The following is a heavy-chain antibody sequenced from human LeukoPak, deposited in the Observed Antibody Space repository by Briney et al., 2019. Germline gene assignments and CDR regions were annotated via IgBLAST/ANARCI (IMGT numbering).Heavy chain of an antibody. CDR1: GFTFRSYG. CDR3: AKAQIYGSGLYYFEY. J-gene: IGHJ4*02. D-gene: IGHD3-10*01. Sequence: GGSLRLSCAASGFTFRSYGMHWVRQAPGKGLEWVALISYDGSQKFYADSVKGRFTLARDNYKNTLYLEMTSLRAEDTATYFCAKAQIYGSGLYYFEYWGQGALVTVSS. CDR2: ISYDGSQK. V-gene: IGHV3-30*18.